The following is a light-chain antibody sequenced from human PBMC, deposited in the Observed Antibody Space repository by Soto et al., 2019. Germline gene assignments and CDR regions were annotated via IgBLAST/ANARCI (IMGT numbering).Light chain of an antibody. V-gene: IGKV1-9*01. Sequence: DIQLTQSPSFLSASVGDRVTITCRASQGISSYLAWHQQKPGKAPELLIYGASTLDYGVPSRFSGSGSGTAFIFTISSLQPEDFANYYCQQLKAYPFTFGPGTKVDI. J-gene: IGKJ3*01. CDR3: QQLKAYPFT. CDR2: GAS. CDR1: QGISSY.